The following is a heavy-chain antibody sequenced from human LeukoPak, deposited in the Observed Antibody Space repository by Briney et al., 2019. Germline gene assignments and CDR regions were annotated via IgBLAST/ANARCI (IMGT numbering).Heavy chain of an antibody. CDR2: INPSGGST. CDR3: ARGYMDVTVDY. CDR1: GYTFTSYA. V-gene: IGHV1-46*01. D-gene: IGHD1-20*01. J-gene: IGHJ4*02. Sequence: ASVKVSCKASGYTFTSYAMNWVRQAPGQGLEWMGIINPSGGSTSYAQKFQGRVIMTRDMSTSTVYMELSSLRSEDTAVYYCARGYMDVTVDYWGQGTLVTVSS.